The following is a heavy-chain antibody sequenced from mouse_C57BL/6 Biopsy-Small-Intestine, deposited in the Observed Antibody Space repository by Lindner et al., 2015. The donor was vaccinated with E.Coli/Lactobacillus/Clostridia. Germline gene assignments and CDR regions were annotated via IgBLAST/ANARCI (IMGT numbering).Heavy chain of an antibody. CDR2: IYPGDGDT. CDR3: ARRGGGYQFAY. V-gene: IGHV1-82*01. Sequence: VQLQESGPELVKPGASVKISCKASGYAFSSSWMNWVKQRPGKGLEWIGRIYPGDGDTNYNGKFKGKATLTADKSSSTAYMQLKSLTSEDSAVYYCARRGGGYQFAYWGQGTLVTVSA. D-gene: IGHD2-2*01. J-gene: IGHJ3*01. CDR1: GYAFSSSW.